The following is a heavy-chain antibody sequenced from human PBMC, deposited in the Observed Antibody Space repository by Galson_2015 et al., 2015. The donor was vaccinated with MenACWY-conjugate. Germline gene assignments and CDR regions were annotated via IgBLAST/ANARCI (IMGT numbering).Heavy chain of an antibody. Sequence: SVKVSCKASGYTFTSYYMHWVRQAPGQGLEWMGIIDPSGGSTSYAQEFQGRVTMTRDTSASTVYMELSSLRSEDTAVYYCARGDDILTGYLGSMDVWGQGTTVTVSS. CDR3: ARGDDILTGYLGSMDV. J-gene: IGHJ6*02. CDR2: IDPSGGST. D-gene: IGHD3-9*01. CDR1: GYTFTSYY. V-gene: IGHV1-46*03.